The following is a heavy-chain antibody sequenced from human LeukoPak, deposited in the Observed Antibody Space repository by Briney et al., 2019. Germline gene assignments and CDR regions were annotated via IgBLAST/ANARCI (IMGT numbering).Heavy chain of an antibody. J-gene: IGHJ4*02. V-gene: IGHV3-21*01. CDR3: ARVKDQYSGYDSGLFDY. CDR2: ITSSSSYI. Sequence: PGGSLRLSCAASGFTFSRYSMNWVRQAPGKGLESVSSITSSSSYIYYADSVKGRFTISRDNAKNSLYLQMNGLRAEDTALYYCARVKDQYSGYDSGLFDYWGQGTLVTVSS. D-gene: IGHD5-12*01. CDR1: GFTFSRYS.